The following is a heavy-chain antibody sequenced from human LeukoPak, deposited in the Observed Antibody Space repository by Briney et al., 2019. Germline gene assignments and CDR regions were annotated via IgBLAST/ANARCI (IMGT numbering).Heavy chain of an antibody. V-gene: IGHV3-23*01. J-gene: IGHJ4*02. D-gene: IGHD5-18*01. Sequence: GGSLRLSCAASGFTFSNYAMSWVRQAPGQGLEWVSTISGRAISTYYADSVKGRLTISRDNSKDTLYLQMNSLRTEDTAVYFCAKDRRGDNQPVEYWGQGTLVTVSS. CDR1: GFTFSNYA. CDR3: AKDRRGDNQPVEY. CDR2: ISGRAIST.